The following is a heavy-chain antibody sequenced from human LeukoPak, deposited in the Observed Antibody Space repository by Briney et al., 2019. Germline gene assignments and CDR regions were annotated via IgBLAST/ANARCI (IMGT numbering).Heavy chain of an antibody. CDR1: GGSISSYY. Sequence: PSETLSLTCTVSGGSISSYYWSWIRQPPGKGLEWIGYIYYNGSTNYNPSLKSRVTISVDTSKNQFSLKLSSVTAADTAVYYCARKVGYSSTSDAFDIWGQGTMVTVSS. D-gene: IGHD6-19*01. CDR3: ARKVGYSSTSDAFDI. V-gene: IGHV4-59*01. CDR2: IYYNGST. J-gene: IGHJ3*02.